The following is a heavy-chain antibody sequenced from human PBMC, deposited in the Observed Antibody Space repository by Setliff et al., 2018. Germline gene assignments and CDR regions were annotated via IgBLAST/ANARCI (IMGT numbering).Heavy chain of an antibody. Sequence: GGSLRLSCAASGFTFSSYAMSWVRQAPGKGLQWVSGISGNSGSTYYADSVRGRFTISRDNAKNSLYLQMNSLRAEDTALFYCARAVTIFGVVTPIYFYYMDVWGKGTTVTVSS. CDR3: ARAVTIFGVVTPIYFYYMDV. D-gene: IGHD3-3*01. J-gene: IGHJ6*03. CDR1: GFTFSSYA. CDR2: ISGNSGST. V-gene: IGHV3-23*01.